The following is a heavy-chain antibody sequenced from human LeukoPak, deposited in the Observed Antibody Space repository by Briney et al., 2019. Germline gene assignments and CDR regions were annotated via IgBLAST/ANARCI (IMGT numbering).Heavy chain of an antibody. Sequence: GGSLRLSCAASVFTFSTFAMSWVRHAPGRGLEGVSAIFGNGRTTSYAHSVKGRFTISRDNPKNPLYLQMNRLRAEDTAVYYCARGRYDWNHVGYFDHWRQGTLVSVSS. CDR3: ARGRYDWNHVGYFDH. J-gene: IGHJ4*02. CDR1: VFTFSTFA. V-gene: IGHV3-23*01. D-gene: IGHD1-1*01. CDR2: IFGNGRTT.